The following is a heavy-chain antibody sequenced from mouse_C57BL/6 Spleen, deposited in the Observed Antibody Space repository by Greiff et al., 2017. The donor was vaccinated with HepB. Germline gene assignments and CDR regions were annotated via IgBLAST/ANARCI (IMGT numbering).Heavy chain of an antibody. CDR1: GYTFTSYW. J-gene: IGHJ3*01. CDR2: IDPSDSYT. D-gene: IGHD1-1*01. Sequence: VQLQQPGAELVMPGASVKLSCKASGYTFTSYWMHWVKQRPGQGLEWIGEIDPSDSYTNYNQKFKGKSTLTVDKSSSTAYMQLSSLTSEDSAVYYCARSELLTSEGFAYWGQGTLVTVSA. CDR3: ARSELLTSEGFAY. V-gene: IGHV1-69*01.